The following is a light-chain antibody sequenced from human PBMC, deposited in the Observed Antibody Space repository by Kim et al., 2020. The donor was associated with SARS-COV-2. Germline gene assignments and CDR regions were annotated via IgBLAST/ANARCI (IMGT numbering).Light chain of an antibody. Sequence: ASVGDRVTITCRASQSISSWLAWYQQKPGKAPKLLIYKASSLESGVPSRFSGSGSGTEFTLTTSSLQPDDFATYYCQQYNGYSWTFGQGTKVDIK. CDR1: QSISSW. V-gene: IGKV1-5*03. CDR3: QQYNGYSWT. CDR2: KAS. J-gene: IGKJ1*01.